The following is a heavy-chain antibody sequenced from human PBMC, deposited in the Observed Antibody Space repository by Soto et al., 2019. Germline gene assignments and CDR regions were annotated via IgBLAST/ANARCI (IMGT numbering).Heavy chain of an antibody. V-gene: IGHV1-18*01. J-gene: IGHJ4*02. CDR1: GYTFTSYG. CDR2: TSAYNGNT. CDR3: ARDRNSYYDILTGYHPFDY. Sequence: QVQLVQSGAEVKKPGASVKVSCKASGYTFTSYGISWVRQAPGQGLEWMGWTSAYNGNTNYAQKLQGRVTMTTDTSTSTAYMELRSLRSDDTAVYYCARDRNSYYDILTGYHPFDYWGQGTLVTVSS. D-gene: IGHD3-9*01.